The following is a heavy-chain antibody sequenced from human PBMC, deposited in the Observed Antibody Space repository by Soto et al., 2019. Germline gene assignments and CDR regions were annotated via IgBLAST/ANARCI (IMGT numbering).Heavy chain of an antibody. CDR1: GDSISSGYY. CDR3: AKRYCTTTSCVREIDY. CDR2: IYHSGTT. Sequence: SETLSLTCAVSGDSISSGYYWAWIRQPPGKGLEWIGSIYHSGTTYYNPSLTIRVTISVDTSKNQFSLTLSSVTAADTAVYYCAKRYCTTTSCVREIDYWGQGTLVTVSS. V-gene: IGHV4-38-2*01. J-gene: IGHJ4*02. D-gene: IGHD2-2*01.